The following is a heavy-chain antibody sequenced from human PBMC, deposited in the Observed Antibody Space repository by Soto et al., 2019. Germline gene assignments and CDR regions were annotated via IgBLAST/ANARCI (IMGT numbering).Heavy chain of an antibody. CDR3: ARAPKVSGSSQTRPDF. V-gene: IGHV4-34*01. Sequence: SEPLSLTCSIYSGSFIVFYWSWIRQPPGKRLEWIGEISQSGSTNYNPSLKSRVSISVDTSKNQFSLNLTSVTAADTAVYYCARAPKVSGSSQTRPDFWGQGALVTVS. D-gene: IGHD6-6*01. J-gene: IGHJ4*02. CDR2: ISQSGST. CDR1: SGSFIVFY.